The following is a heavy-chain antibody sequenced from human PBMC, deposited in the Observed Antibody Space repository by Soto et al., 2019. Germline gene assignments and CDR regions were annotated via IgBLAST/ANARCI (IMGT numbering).Heavy chain of an antibody. CDR1: GGSVSSGGYY. J-gene: IGHJ4*02. V-gene: IGHV4-31*03. CDR2: IHYSGST. Sequence: SETLSLTCNVSGGSVSSGGYYWSWIRQHPGKGLEWIGYIHYSGSTYYNPSLKSRVTMSIDTSKNLFSLNLSSVTAADTAVYYCAKDRVESGLGEIDYWGQGTLVTVS. CDR3: AKDRVESGLGEIDY. D-gene: IGHD3-16*01.